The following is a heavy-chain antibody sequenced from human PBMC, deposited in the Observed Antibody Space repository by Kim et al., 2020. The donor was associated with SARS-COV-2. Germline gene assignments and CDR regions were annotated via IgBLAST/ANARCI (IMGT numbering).Heavy chain of an antibody. CDR2: IWYDGSNK. V-gene: IGHV3-33*01. CDR3: ARDRVPYYDILTGYYRYYYGSYGMDV. D-gene: IGHD3-9*01. J-gene: IGHJ6*02. CDR1: GFTFSSYG. Sequence: GGSLRLSCAASGFTFSSYGMHWVRQAPGKGLEWVAVIWYDGSNKYYADSVKGRFTISRDNSKNTLYLQMNSLRAEDTAVYYCARDRVPYYDILTGYYRYYYGSYGMDVWGQGTTVTVSS.